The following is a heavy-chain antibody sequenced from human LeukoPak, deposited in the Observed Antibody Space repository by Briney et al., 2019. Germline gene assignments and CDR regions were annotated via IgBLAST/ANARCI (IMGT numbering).Heavy chain of an antibody. CDR3: ARGVNGGYFDY. J-gene: IGHJ4*02. D-gene: IGHD2-8*01. Sequence: PETLSLTCTVPRGSISRYYGTWIRQPPGEGREWIGYLFYRGSTNYNPPPQSRVTISAATSKQQFSLKLNSTAAAHTAGIYSARGVNGGYFDYCGAGTLLTVSS. CDR2: LFYRGST. CDR1: RGSISRYY. V-gene: IGHV4-59*01.